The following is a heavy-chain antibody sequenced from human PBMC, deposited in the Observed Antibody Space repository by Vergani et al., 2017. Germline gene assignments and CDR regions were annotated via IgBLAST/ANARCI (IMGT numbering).Heavy chain of an antibody. CDR1: GGSFSGYY. V-gene: IGHV4-34*01. CDR3: ARDLIAARGFDP. J-gene: IGHJ5*02. D-gene: IGHD6-6*01. Sequence: QVQLQQWGAGLLKPSETLSLTCAVYGGSFSGYYWSWIRQPPGKGLEWIGEINHSGSTNYNPSLKSRVTISVDTSKNQFSLKLSSVTAADTAVYYCARDLIAARGFDPWGQGTLVTVSS. CDR2: INHSGST.